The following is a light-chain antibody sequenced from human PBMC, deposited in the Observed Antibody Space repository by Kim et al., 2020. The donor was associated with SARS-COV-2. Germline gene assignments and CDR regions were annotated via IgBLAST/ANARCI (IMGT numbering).Light chain of an antibody. CDR3: QQFQSYPYT. CDR1: QGISSC. J-gene: IGKJ2*01. CDR2: AAS. Sequence: SASLGDRVTITCRASQGISSCLAWFQQKPGKAPEHLIYAASTLQSGVPSRFSGSGSGTEYSLTITGLQPEDFATYFCQQFQSYPYTFGQGTKLEI. V-gene: IGKV1-9*01.